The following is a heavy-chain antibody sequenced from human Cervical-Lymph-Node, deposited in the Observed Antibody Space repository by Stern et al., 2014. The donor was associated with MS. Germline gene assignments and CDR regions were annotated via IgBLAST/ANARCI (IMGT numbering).Heavy chain of an antibody. CDR2: INPKTGKP. Sequence: HVQLGQSGSELKKPGASVKVSCKASGYTFTSYPMNWVRQAPGQGLEWMGWINPKTGKPTYAQGFPGRFAFPFDAAVTNAALQISSLKSEDTAVYYCTRVWSHDGGYGMDVGGQGTPFTVSS. D-gene: IGHD4-23*01. V-gene: IGHV7-4-1*02. J-gene: IGHJ6*02. CDR1: GYTFTSYP. CDR3: TRVWSHDGGYGMDV.